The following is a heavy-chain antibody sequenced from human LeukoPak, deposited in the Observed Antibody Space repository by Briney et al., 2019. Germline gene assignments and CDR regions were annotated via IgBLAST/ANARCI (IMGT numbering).Heavy chain of an antibody. CDR1: GYTFATFG. D-gene: IGHD6-13*01. V-gene: IGHV1-18*04. CDR2: ISPFSGNT. J-gene: IGHJ4*02. Sequence: ASVKVSCKASGYTFATFGISWVRQAPGQGLEWMGWISPFSGNTNYAQKFQGRVTITTDTSTSTAYMELTSDDTAVYYCARDRMWVAAAGTTFDYWGQGTLVTVSS. CDR3: ARDRMWVAAAGTTFDY.